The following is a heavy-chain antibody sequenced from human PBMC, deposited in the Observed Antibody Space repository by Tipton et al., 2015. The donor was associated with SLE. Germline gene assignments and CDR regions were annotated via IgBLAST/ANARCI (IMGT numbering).Heavy chain of an antibody. CDR2: INHSGST. CDR1: GGSFSGYY. CDR3: ARHFSGSYSFDY. J-gene: IGHJ4*02. Sequence: TLSLTCAVYGGSFSGYYWSWIRQPPGKGLEWIGEINHSGSTSYNPSLKSRVSISVDMSNNQVSLKLSSVTAADTALYYCARHFSGSYSFDYWGQGKLVTVSS. V-gene: IGHV4-34*01. D-gene: IGHD1-26*01.